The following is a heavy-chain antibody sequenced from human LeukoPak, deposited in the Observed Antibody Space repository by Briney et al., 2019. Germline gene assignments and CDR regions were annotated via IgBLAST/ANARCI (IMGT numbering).Heavy chain of an antibody. J-gene: IGHJ5*02. V-gene: IGHV3-7*01. D-gene: IGHD1-1*01. CDR1: GFTFSSYW. Sequence: PGGSLRLSCAASGFTFSSYWMSWVRQAPGKGLEWVANIKQDGSEKYYVDSVKGRFTISRDNAKNSLYLQMNSLRAEDTAVYYCARPGGTGNINWFDPWGQGTLVTVSS. CDR2: IKQDGSEK. CDR3: ARPGGTGNINWFDP.